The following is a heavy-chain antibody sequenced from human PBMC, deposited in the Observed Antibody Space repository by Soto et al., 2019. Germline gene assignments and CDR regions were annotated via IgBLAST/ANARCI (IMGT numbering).Heavy chain of an antibody. CDR2: ISAYNGNT. CDR3: AIHSQGELLWFGELAHPFDY. J-gene: IGHJ4*02. Sequence: GASVKVSCKGSGYTFTSYGISWVRQAPGQGLEWMGGISAYNGNTNYAQKLQGRVTMTTDTYTRPAYLELRSLRSEHTAVYYFAIHSQGELLWFGELAHPFDYCGQGTLVTVSS. V-gene: IGHV1-18*04. D-gene: IGHD3-10*01. CDR1: GYTFTSYG.